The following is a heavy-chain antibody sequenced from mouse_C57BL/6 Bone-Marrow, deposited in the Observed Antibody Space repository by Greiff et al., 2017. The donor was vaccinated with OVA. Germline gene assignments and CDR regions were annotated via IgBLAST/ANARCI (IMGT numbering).Heavy chain of an antibody. CDR1: GFTFSSYA. D-gene: IGHD2-5*01. Sequence: EVQRVESGGGLVKPGGSLKLSCAASGFTFSSYAMSWVRQTPEKRLEWVATISDGGSYTYYPDNVKGRFTISRDNAKNNLYLQMSHLKSEDTAMYYCARLAYYSNRYAMDYWGQGTSVTVSS. CDR3: ARLAYYSNRYAMDY. CDR2: ISDGGSYT. J-gene: IGHJ4*01. V-gene: IGHV5-4*01.